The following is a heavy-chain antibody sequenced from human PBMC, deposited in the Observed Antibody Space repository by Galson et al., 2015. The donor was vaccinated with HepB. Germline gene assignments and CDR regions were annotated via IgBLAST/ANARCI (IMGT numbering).Heavy chain of an antibody. CDR2: INAGNGNT. V-gene: IGHV1-18*01. J-gene: IGHJ4*02. D-gene: IGHD2-15*01. CDR3: ARDSGAPLGYCSGGSCHHYFDY. CDR1: GYTFTSYG. Sequence: QSGAEVKKPGASVKVSCKASGYTFTSYGISWVRQAPGQGLEWMGWINAGNGNTKYSQKFQGRVTITRDTSASTAYMELSSLRSEDTAVYYCARDSGAPLGYCSGGSCHHYFDYWGQGTLVTVSS.